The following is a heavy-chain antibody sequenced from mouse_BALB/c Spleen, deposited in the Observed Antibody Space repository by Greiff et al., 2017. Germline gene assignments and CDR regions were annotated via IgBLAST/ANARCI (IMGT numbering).Heavy chain of an antibody. D-gene: IGHD2-14*01. CDR1: GYTFTEYT. CDR3: ARSIRYDDGTAWFAY. CDR2: VNPNNGGT. J-gene: IGHJ3*01. Sequence: EVQLQQSGPELVKPGASVKISCKTSGYTFTEYTMHWVKQSHGKSLEWIGRVNPNNGGTSYNQKLKGKAILTVDKSSSTAYMELRSLTSEDSAVYYCARSIRYDDGTAWFAYWGQGTLVTVSA. V-gene: IGHV1-18*01.